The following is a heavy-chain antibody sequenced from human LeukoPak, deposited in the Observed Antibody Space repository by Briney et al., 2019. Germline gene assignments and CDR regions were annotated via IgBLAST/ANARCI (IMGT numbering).Heavy chain of an antibody. CDR3: ASPVMGSMVPFDY. CDR2: IYHSGST. Sequence: SETLSLTCTVSGYSISSGYYWGWIRQPPGKGLEWIGSIYHSGSTYYNPSLKSRVTISVDTSKNQFSLKLSSVTAADTTVYYCASPVMGSMVPFDYWGQGTLVTVSS. CDR1: GYSISSGYY. D-gene: IGHD3-10*01. V-gene: IGHV4-38-2*02. J-gene: IGHJ4*02.